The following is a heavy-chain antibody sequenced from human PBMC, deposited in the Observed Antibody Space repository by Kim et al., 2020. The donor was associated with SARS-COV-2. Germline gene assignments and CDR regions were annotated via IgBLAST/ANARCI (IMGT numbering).Heavy chain of an antibody. CDR3: ARLHHKTVYYDFWSGYYSDAFDI. Sequence: SETLSLTCTVSGGSISSGGYYWSWIRQHPGKGLEWIGYIYYSGSTYYNPSLKSRVTISVDTSKNQFSLKLSSVTAADTAVYYCARLHHKTVYYDFWSGYYSDAFDIWGQGTMVTVSS. CDR1: GGSISSGGYY. V-gene: IGHV4-31*03. J-gene: IGHJ3*02. CDR2: IYYSGST. D-gene: IGHD3-3*01.